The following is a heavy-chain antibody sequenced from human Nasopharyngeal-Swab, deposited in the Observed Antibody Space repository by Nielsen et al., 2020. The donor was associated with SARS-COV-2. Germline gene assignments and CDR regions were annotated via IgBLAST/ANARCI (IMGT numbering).Heavy chain of an antibody. V-gene: IGHV1-8*01. Sequence: ASAKVSCKASGYTFTSYDINWVRQATGQGLEWMGWMNPNSGNTGYAQKFQGRVTMTRNTSISTAYMELSSLRSEDTAVYYCARGFIVATIFRYYYYMDVWGKGTTVTVSS. CDR3: ARGFIVATIFRYYYYMDV. CDR2: MNPNSGNT. CDR1: GYTFTSYD. D-gene: IGHD5-12*01. J-gene: IGHJ6*03.